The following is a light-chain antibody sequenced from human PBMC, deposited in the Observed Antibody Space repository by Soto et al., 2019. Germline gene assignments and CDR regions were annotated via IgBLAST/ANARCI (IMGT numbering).Light chain of an antibody. CDR3: QQYNSYPYT. Sequence: DIQMNQSPSTLSASVGGRVTITCRASQSISSWLAWYQQKPWKAPKLLIYDASSLESGVPSRFSGSGSGTEFTLTISSLQPDDFATYYCQQYNSYPYTFGQGTKLEIK. V-gene: IGKV1-5*01. J-gene: IGKJ2*01. CDR2: DAS. CDR1: QSISSW.